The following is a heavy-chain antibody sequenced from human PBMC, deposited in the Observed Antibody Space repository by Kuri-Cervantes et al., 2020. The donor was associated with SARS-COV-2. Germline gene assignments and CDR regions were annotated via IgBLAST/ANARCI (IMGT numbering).Heavy chain of an antibody. CDR2: VNHRGST. Sequence: ESLKISCAASGFTVSSNYMSWVRQAPGKGLEWIGEVNHRGSTNYNPSLKSRVTISVDTSSKQFSLHLGSVTAADTAVYYCARAYGFLRYIYYMDVWGRGTTVTVSS. CDR1: GFTVSSNY. V-gene: IGHV4-34*01. J-gene: IGHJ6*03. D-gene: IGHD4-17*01. CDR3: ARAYGFLRYIYYMDV.